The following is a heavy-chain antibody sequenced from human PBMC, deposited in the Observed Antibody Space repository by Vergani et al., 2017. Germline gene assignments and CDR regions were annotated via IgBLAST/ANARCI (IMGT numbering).Heavy chain of an antibody. J-gene: IGHJ3*01. V-gene: IGHV4-61*02. D-gene: IGHD2-21*01. CDR2: ISASGNA. Sequence: QVQLQASGPGRVKPSQTLSLTCTMSGGSISAGYYFWSWIRQPAGKGLEWLGHISASGNASHSPSLKTRVSMSVDTSKNQFSLTVTSVTAAYTSIYFCARRSGGYCGGKVHPLRTAFDVWGHGTVVTVSS. CDR1: GGSISAGYYF. CDR3: ARRSGGYCGGKVHPLRTAFDV.